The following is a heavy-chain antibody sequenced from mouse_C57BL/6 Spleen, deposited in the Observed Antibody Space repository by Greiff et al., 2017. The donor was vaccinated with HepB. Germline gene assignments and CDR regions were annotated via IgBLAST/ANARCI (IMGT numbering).Heavy chain of an antibody. Sequence: VQLQQPGAELVKPGASVKMSCKASGYTFTSYWITWVKQRPGQGLEWIGDIYPGSGSTNYNEKFKSKATLTVDTSSSTAYMQLSSLTSEDSAVYYCARGITTVVASYYFDYWGQGTTLTVSS. CDR3: ARGITTVVASYYFDY. CDR1: GYTFTSYW. CDR2: IYPGSGST. V-gene: IGHV1-55*01. D-gene: IGHD1-1*01. J-gene: IGHJ2*01.